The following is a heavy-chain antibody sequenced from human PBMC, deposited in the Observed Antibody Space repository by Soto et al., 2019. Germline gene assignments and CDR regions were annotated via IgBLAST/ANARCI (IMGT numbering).Heavy chain of an antibody. CDR2: IYSGGST. J-gene: IGHJ5*02. D-gene: IGHD2-8*01. CDR3: ARVAHGVFENWFDP. Sequence: EVQLVESGGGLVQPGGSLRLSCAASGFTVSSNYMSWVRQAPGKGLEWVSVIYSGGSTYYAASVKGIFTISRDNSKNTLYLQMNRLRAEDTAVYYCARVAHGVFENWFDPWGQGTLVIVCS. V-gene: IGHV3-66*01. CDR1: GFTVSSNY.